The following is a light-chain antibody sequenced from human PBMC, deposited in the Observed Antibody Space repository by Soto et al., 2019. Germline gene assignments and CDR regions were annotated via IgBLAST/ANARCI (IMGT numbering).Light chain of an antibody. V-gene: IGKV3-20*01. Sequence: EIVLTQSPGTLSLSPGERATLSCRASQSVSSSYLAWYQQKPGQAPRLLIYGASSRATGIPDRFNGSGSGTDFTLTISRLEPEDCAVYYCQQYDSSPLTFGGGTKVEFK. CDR2: GAS. J-gene: IGKJ4*01. CDR3: QQYDSSPLT. CDR1: QSVSSSY.